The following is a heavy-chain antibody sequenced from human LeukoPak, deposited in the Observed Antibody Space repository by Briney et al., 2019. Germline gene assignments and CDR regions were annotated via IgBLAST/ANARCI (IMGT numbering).Heavy chain of an antibody. CDR3: ARDSSGYYIRPIGY. J-gene: IGHJ4*02. V-gene: IGHV1-18*01. CDR2: ISAYNGNT. CDR1: GYTFTSYG. Sequence: GASVKVSCKASGYTFTSYGISWVRQAPGQGLEWMGWISAYNGNTNYAQKLQGRVTMTTDTSTSTAYMELRSLRSDDTAVYYCARDSSGYYIRPIGYWGQGTLVTVSS. D-gene: IGHD3-22*01.